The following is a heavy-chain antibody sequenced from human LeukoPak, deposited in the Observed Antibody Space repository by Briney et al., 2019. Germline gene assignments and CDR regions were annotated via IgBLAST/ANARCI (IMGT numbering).Heavy chain of an antibody. CDR1: GYTFTSYD. CDR3: ARVPRGGDRFDP. D-gene: IGHD3-16*01. CDR2: MNPNNGNT. Sequence: ASVKVSCKASGYTFTSYDINWVRQATGQGLEWMGWMNPNNGNTGYAQKFQGRVTMTRSTAIRTAYMELSSLRIDDTAVYYCARVPRGGDRFDPWSQGTLVTVSS. V-gene: IGHV1-8*01. J-gene: IGHJ5*02.